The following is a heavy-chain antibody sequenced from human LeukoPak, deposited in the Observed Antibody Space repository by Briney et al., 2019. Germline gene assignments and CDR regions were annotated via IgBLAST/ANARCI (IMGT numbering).Heavy chain of an antibody. CDR2: ISYDGSNK. V-gene: IGHV3-30-3*01. CDR3: AKDSLGTPYH. D-gene: IGHD3-16*01. CDR1: GFTFSSYA. J-gene: IGHJ5*02. Sequence: GGSLRLSCAASGFTFSSYAMDCVRQAPGKGLEWVAVISYDGSNKYYADSVKGRFTISRDNSKNTLHLQMSSLRAEDTAVYYCAKDSLGTPYHWGQGTLVTVSS.